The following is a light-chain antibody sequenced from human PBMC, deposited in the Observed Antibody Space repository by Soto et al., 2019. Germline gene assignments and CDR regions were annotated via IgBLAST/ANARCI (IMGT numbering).Light chain of an antibody. CDR2: GAS. J-gene: IGKJ1*01. CDR1: QSVDIN. Sequence: EIVLTQSPATLSVSPGDRVTLSCRASQSVDINLAWYQQRPGQAPRLLVYGASTKATDMPGRFSGRGSGTEFTITITNLQSDDFAVYYGQQYRNWPRTFGQGTKVEIK. CDR3: QQYRNWPRT. V-gene: IGKV3-15*01.